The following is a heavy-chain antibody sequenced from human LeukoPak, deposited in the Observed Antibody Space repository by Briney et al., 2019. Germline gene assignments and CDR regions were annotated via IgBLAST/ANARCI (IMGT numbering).Heavy chain of an antibody. V-gene: IGHV3-21*05. CDR1: GFTFSSYS. CDR3: ARGVTTVEN. J-gene: IGHJ4*02. D-gene: IGHD4-23*01. CDR2: ISSTSTYI. Sequence: GGSLRLSCAASGFTFSSYSMNWVRQAPGKGLEWVSYISSTSTYILYADSVKGRFTISRDNAKNSLYLQMNSLRAEDTAVYYCARGVTTVENWGQGTLVTVSS.